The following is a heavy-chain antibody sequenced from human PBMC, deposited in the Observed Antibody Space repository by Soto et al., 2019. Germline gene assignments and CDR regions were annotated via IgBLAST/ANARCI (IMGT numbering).Heavy chain of an antibody. CDR2: IWYDGSNK. CDR1: GFTFSRYG. CDR3: ARAKGITMIVDSFDI. J-gene: IGHJ3*02. V-gene: IGHV3-33*01. D-gene: IGHD3-22*01. Sequence: GGSLRLSCAASGFTFSRYGMHWVRQAPGKGLEWVAVIWYDGSNKYYADSVKGRFTISRDNSKNTLYLQMNSLRAEDTAVYYCARAKGITMIVDSFDIWGQGTMVTVSS.